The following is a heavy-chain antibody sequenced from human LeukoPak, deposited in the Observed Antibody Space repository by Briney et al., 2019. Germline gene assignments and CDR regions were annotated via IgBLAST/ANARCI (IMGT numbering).Heavy chain of an antibody. CDR1: GFTFSSYA. D-gene: IGHD6-13*01. J-gene: IGHJ4*02. Sequence: GGSLRLSCAASGFTFSSYAMSWVRQAPGKGLGWVSSISSSSSYIYYADSVKGRFTISRDNAKNSLYLQMNSLRAEDTAVYYCARDQQIAAVVFDYWGQGTLVTVSS. CDR3: ARDQQIAAVVFDY. CDR2: ISSSSSYI. V-gene: IGHV3-21*01.